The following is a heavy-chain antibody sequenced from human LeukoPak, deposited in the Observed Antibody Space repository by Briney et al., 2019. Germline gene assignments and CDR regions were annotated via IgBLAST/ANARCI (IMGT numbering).Heavy chain of an antibody. Sequence: GGSLRLSCAASGFTFSSYEMNWVREAPGKGLEWVSYISSSGSTIYYADSVKGRFTISRDNAKNSLYLQMNSLRAEDTAVYYCARTLGSRSDVWGQGTTVTVSS. CDR2: ISSSGSTI. CDR3: ARTLGSRSDV. V-gene: IGHV3-48*03. J-gene: IGHJ6*02. D-gene: IGHD3-22*01. CDR1: GFTFSSYE.